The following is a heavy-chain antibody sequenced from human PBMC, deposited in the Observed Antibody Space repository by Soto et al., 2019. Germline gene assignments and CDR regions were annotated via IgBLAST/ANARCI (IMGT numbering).Heavy chain of an antibody. CDR1: GGSFSGYY. J-gene: IGHJ5*02. Sequence: SQTLSLPCAVSGGSFSGYYWSWIRQPPGKGLEWIGEINHSGSTNYNPSLKSRVTISVDTSKNQFSLKLSSVTAADTAVYYCARGFSFQGWFDPWGQGTLVTVSS. CDR2: INHSGST. CDR3: ARGFSFQGWFDP. V-gene: IGHV4-34*01.